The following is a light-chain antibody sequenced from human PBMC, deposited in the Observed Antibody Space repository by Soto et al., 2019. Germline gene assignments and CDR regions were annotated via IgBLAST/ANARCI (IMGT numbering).Light chain of an antibody. CDR3: SAYRRGIIV. V-gene: IGLV2-14*01. J-gene: IGLJ2*01. CDR2: ETD. CDR1: NNDVGGHMY. Sequence: QSVLTQPASVSGSPGQSITISCTGTNNDVGGHMYVSWYQHQAGEVPKLIIYETDARPSGVSHRFSGSKSGNTASLTISGLQADDEATYYCSAYRRGIIVFGGGTKVTVL.